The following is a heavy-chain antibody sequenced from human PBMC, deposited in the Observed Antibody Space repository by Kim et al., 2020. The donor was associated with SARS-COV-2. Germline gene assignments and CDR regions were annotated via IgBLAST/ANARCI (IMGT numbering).Heavy chain of an antibody. CDR1: GGSISSSNW. D-gene: IGHD3-22*01. Sequence: SETLSLTCAVSGGSISSSNWWCWVRQPPGKGLEWSGEIYHSGSNNYNQSLQSRVTITVDKSKNQFSLKLRSVTAADTAVYYYARDRAMIVVVTTSYYGMEVWGQGTTVTVSS. CDR3: ARDRAMIVVVTTSYYGMEV. V-gene: IGHV4-4*02. CDR2: IYHSGSN. J-gene: IGHJ6*02.